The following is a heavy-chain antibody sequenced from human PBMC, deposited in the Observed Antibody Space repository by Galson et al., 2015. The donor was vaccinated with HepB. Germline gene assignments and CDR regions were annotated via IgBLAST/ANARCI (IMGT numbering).Heavy chain of an antibody. CDR1: GYSFTSYW. CDR2: IDPSDSYT. J-gene: IGHJ5*02. CDR3: ARFPAGCSGGSCYSDWFDP. Sequence: QSGAEVTKPGESLRISCKGSGYSFTSYWISWVRQMPGKGLEWMGRIDPSDSYTNYSPSFRGHVTISADKSISTAYLQWSSLKALDTAMYYCARFPAGCSGGSCYSDWFDPWGQGTLVTVSS. D-gene: IGHD2-15*01. V-gene: IGHV5-10-1*01.